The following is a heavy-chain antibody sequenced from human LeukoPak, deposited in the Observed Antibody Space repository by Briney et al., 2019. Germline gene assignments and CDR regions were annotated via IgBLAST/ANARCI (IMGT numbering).Heavy chain of an antibody. Sequence: GGSLRLSCAASGFTLSSYWMHWVRQVPGKGLVWVSRINPDGSTTTYADSVKGRFTISRDNAKNSLYLQMNSLRAEDTAVYYCAKDHCSSTSCFYFDYWGQGTLVTVSS. CDR2: INPDGSTT. D-gene: IGHD2-2*01. J-gene: IGHJ4*02. V-gene: IGHV3-74*01. CDR3: AKDHCSSTSCFYFDY. CDR1: GFTLSSYW.